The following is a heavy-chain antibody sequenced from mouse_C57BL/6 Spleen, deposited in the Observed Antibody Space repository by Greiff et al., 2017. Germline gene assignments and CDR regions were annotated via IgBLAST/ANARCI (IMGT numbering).Heavy chain of an antibody. CDR2: IYPGSGST. CDR1: GYPFPSYW. J-gene: IGHJ2*01. CDR3: ARSGTDFDY. V-gene: IGHV1-55*01. Sequence: QVQLQQSGAELVKPGASVMMSCKASGYPFPSYWITWVKQRPGQGLEWIGDIYPGSGSTNYNEKFTSKATQTVDTSSSTAYMQLSSLTSEDSAVYYCARSGTDFDYWGQGTTLTVSS. D-gene: IGHD4-1*01.